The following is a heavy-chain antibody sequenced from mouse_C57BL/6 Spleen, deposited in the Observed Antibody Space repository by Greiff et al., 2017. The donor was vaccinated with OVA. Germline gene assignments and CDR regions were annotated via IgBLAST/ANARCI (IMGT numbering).Heavy chain of an antibody. CDR2: IYPGSGST. J-gene: IGHJ4*01. CDR3: ARVGDITTVGGAMDY. CDR1: GYTFTSYW. Sequence: VQLQQPGAELVKPGASVKMSCKASGYTFTSYWITWVKQRPGQGLEWIGDIYPGSGSTNYNEKFKSKATLTVDTSSSTAYMQLSSLTSEDSAVYYCARVGDITTVGGAMDYWGQGTSVTVAS. D-gene: IGHD1-1*01. V-gene: IGHV1-55*01.